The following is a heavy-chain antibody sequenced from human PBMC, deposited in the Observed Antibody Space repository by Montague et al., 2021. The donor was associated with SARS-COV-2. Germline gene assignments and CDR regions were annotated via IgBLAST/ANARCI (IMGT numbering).Heavy chain of an antibody. CDR1: GGSFSTYS. CDR3: ARLGDGVVPSPILGVGPYYSYYYMDV. J-gene: IGHJ6*03. CDR2: IHHGGST. V-gene: IGHV4-34*01. D-gene: IGHD3-10*01. Sequence: SETLSLTCAVHGGSFSTYSWNWIRLPPGKGLGWIGEIHHGGSTNYNPSLKSRVTISADTSKNQFSLKLTSVAAADTAVYYCARLGDGVVPSPILGVGPYYSYYYMDVWGKGTTVTVSS.